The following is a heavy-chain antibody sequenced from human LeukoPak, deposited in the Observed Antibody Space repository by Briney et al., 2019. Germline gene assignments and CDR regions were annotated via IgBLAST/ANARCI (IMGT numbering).Heavy chain of an antibody. Sequence: SETLSLTCAVYGGSFSGYYWSWMRQAPGKGLEWSGELNHSGSTNYNPSLTSRVTISVDPSKNQFSLKLSSVTAADTAVYYCASLLNVAGYSGYDSDYWGQGTLVTVSS. V-gene: IGHV4-34*01. J-gene: IGHJ4*02. D-gene: IGHD5-12*01. CDR1: GGSFSGYY. CDR3: ASLLNVAGYSGYDSDY. CDR2: LNHSGST.